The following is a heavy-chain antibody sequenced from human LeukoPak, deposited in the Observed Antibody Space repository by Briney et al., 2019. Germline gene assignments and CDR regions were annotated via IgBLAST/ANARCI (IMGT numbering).Heavy chain of an antibody. CDR3: ARGLISGSGRHFDY. D-gene: IGHD2-15*01. J-gene: IGHJ4*02. CDR1: GGTFSSYA. CDR2: IIPIFGTA. V-gene: IGHV1-69*05. Sequence: GASVKVSCKASGGTFSSYAISWVRQAPGQGLEWMGGIIPIFGTANYAQKFQGRVTITTDESTSTAYMELSSLRSEDTAVYYCARGLISGSGRHFDYWGQGTLVTVSS.